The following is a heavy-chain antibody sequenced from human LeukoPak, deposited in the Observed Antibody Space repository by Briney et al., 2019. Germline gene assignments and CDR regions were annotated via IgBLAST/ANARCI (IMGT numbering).Heavy chain of an antibody. CDR3: ARDSSGAPFDY. V-gene: IGHV4-59*01. D-gene: IGHD3-22*01. Sequence: SETLSLTCAVYGGSFSGYYWSWIRQPPGKGLEWIGYIYYSGSTNYNPSLKSRVTISVDTSKNQFSLKLSSVTAADTAVYYCARDSSGAPFDYWGQGTLVTVSS. J-gene: IGHJ4*02. CDR2: IYYSGST. CDR1: GGSFSGYY.